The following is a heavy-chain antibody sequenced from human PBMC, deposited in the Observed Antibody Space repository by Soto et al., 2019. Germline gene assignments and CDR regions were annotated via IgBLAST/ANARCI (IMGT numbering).Heavy chain of an antibody. V-gene: IGHV4-59*01. CDR2: IYYSGST. D-gene: IGHD3-9*01. CDR3: ARTAGSYDILTGYYTTATYFDY. CDR1: VGSISSYY. Sequence: SETLSLTCTVSVGSISSYYWSWIRQPPGKGLEWIGYIYYSGSTNYNPSLKSRVTISVDTSKNQFSLKLSSVTAADTAVYYCARTAGSYDILTGYYTTATYFDYWGQGTLVTVSS. J-gene: IGHJ4*02.